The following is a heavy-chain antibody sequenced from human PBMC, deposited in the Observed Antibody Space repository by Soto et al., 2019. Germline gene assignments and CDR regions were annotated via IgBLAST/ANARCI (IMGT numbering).Heavy chain of an antibody. D-gene: IGHD3-10*01. Sequence: QLQLQESGPGLVKPSETLSLTCTVSGGSISSSSYYWGWIRQPPGKGLEWIGSIYYSGSTYYNPSLKSRVTISVDTSKNQFSLKLSSVTAADTAVYYCARRGRGAKGGFGYWGQGTLVTVSS. CDR2: IYYSGST. V-gene: IGHV4-39*01. J-gene: IGHJ4*02. CDR1: GGSISSSSYY. CDR3: ARRGRGAKGGFGY.